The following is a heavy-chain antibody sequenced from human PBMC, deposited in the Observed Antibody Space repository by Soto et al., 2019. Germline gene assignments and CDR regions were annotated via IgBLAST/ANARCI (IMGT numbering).Heavy chain of an antibody. CDR2: IYHSGAT. Sequence: QVHLQESGPGLVKPSGTLSLTCAVSGDSITSSNWWSWVRQAPGKGREWIGEIYHSGATTYNPSLKNRATISVDPSNNPFSLKLTSVTAADTAVYFCARDLGTGTDYWGRGTLVTVAS. V-gene: IGHV4-4*02. J-gene: IGHJ4*02. CDR3: ARDLGTGTDY. D-gene: IGHD1-1*01. CDR1: GDSITSSNW.